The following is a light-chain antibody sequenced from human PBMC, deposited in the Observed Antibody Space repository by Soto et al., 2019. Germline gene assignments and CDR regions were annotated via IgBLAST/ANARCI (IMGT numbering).Light chain of an antibody. Sequence: QSVLTQPPSVSGAPGQRVTISCTGSSSNIGAGYDVHWYQQLPGPAPKLLIYGNSNRPSGVPDRFSGSKSGTSASLAITGLQAEYEADYYCQSYDSSLSGSYVFGNGTKVTVL. CDR2: GNS. CDR1: SSNIGAGYD. V-gene: IGLV1-40*01. J-gene: IGLJ1*01. CDR3: QSYDSSLSGSYV.